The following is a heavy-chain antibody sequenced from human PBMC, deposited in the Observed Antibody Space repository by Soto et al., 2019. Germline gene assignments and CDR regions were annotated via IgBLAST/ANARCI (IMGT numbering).Heavy chain of an antibody. J-gene: IGHJ6*02. D-gene: IGHD6-13*01. CDR2: ISGSGGST. CDR1: GFTFSCYA. CDR3: AKDSSSWYGYYYYGMDV. V-gene: IGHV3-23*01. Sequence: PGGSLRLSCAASGFTFSCYAMSWVRQAPGKGLEWVSAISGSGGSTYYADSVKGRFTISRDNSKNTLYLQMNSLRAEDTAVYYCAKDSSSWYGYYYYGMDVWGQGTTVTVSS.